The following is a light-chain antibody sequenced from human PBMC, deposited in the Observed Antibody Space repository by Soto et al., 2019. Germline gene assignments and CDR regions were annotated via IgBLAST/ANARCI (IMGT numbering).Light chain of an antibody. CDR3: SSYAGSNNYV. V-gene: IGLV2-8*01. Sequence: LNQRRSPSGAPGRAVTFACTGTSGDVGGYNYVSWYQQHPGKAPKLMIFEVSERPSGVPDRFSASKSGNTASLTVSGLQAEDEADYYCSSYAGSNNYVFGTGTKVTVL. CDR2: EVS. J-gene: IGLJ1*01. CDR1: SGDVGGYNY.